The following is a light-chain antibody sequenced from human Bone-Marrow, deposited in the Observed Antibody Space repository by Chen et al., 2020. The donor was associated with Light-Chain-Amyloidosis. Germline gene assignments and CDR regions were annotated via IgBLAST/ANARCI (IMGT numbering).Light chain of an antibody. CDR2: NTD. J-gene: IGLJ3*02. CDR1: SGSVSTDYY. Sequence: QTVVTQAPSFSVSPGGTVTLTCGLSSGSVSTDYYPSWYQQTPGQAPRTLIYNTDTRSSGVPDRLSGSILGNKAALTISGDQADDESDYYCGLYLGSGVWVFGGGTKLTVL. CDR3: GLYLGSGVWV. V-gene: IGLV8-61*01.